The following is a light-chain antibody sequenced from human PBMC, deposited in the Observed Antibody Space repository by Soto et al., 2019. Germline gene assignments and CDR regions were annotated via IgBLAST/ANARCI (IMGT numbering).Light chain of an antibody. CDR2: GAS. V-gene: IGKV3-20*01. J-gene: IGKJ5*01. CDR3: QQYGTSPQT. Sequence: EIVLTQSPGTLSLSPGERATLSCSASQSVTSSYLAWYQQRPGQAPRLLIFGASSRATDIPDRFSGSGSGTDFTLTINRLEPEDFAVYYCQQYGTSPQTFGQGTRLEI. CDR1: QSVTSSY.